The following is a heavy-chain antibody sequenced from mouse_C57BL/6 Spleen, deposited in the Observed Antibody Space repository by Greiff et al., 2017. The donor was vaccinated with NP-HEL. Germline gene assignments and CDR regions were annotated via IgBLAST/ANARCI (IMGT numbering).Heavy chain of an antibody. J-gene: IGHJ4*01. V-gene: IGHV5-9-1*02. CDR2: ISSGGDYI. Sequence: EVKVVESGEGLVKPGGSLKLSCAASGFTFSSYAMSWVRQTPEKRLEWVAYISSGGDYIYYADTVKGRFTISRDNARNTLYLQMSSLKSEDTAMYYCTRDRPPRTEDYAMDYWGQGTSVTVSS. CDR3: TRDRPPRTEDYAMDY. D-gene: IGHD1-1*01. CDR1: GFTFSSYA.